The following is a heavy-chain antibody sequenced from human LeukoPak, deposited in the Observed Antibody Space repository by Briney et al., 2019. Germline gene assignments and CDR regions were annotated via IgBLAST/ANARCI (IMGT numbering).Heavy chain of an antibody. V-gene: IGHV1-46*01. Sequence: VASVKVSCKASGYTFTSYYMHWVRQAPGQGLEWMGIINPSGGSTSYAQKFQGRVTMTRDMSTSTVYMELSSLRSEDTAVYYCARVYSSSWYDDRAFDYWGQGTLVTVSS. J-gene: IGHJ4*02. CDR1: GYTFTSYY. CDR3: ARVYSSSWYDDRAFDY. CDR2: INPSGGST. D-gene: IGHD6-13*01.